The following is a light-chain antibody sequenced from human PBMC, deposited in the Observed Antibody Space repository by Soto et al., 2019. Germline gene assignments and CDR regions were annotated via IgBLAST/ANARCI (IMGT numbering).Light chain of an antibody. CDR3: LQDINYPWT. J-gene: IGKJ1*01. CDR2: KAS. V-gene: IGKV1D-13*01. CDR1: QGISSA. Sequence: AIQLTQSPSSLSGSVGDRVTITWRASQGISSALAWYQQKPGKAPKLLIYKASTLKSGVPSRFSGSGSGTDFTLAISSLQPEDSATYYCLQDINYPWTFGQGTKVDIK.